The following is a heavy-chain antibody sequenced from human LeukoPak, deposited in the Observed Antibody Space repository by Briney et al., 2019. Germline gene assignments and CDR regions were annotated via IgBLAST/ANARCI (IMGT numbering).Heavy chain of an antibody. V-gene: IGHV3-48*01. CDR2: ISSSSSTI. J-gene: IGHJ4*02. CDR1: GFTFSSYS. D-gene: IGHD3-22*01. Sequence: GGSLRLSCAASGFTFSSYSMNWVRQAPGKGLEWVSYISSSSSTIHYADSVKGRFTISRDNAKNSLYLQMNSLRAEDTAVYYCARDFHRRLYDSSGYYLYWGQGTLVTVSS. CDR3: ARDFHRRLYDSSGYYLY.